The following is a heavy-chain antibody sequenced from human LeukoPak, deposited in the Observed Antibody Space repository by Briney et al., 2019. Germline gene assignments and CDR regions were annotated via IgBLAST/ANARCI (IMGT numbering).Heavy chain of an antibody. D-gene: IGHD3-22*01. CDR3: ARHGGYHSPIDY. CDR1: AGSISSSSW. Sequence: SETLSLTCSVSAGSISSSSWWSWVRQSPVKGLEWIGEIYLYGTTNYNPSLKSRVTMSVDRSKNQFSLKLSSVTAADMAVYYCARHGGYHSPIDYWGQGTLVTVSS. V-gene: IGHV4-4*02. J-gene: IGHJ4*02. CDR2: IYLYGTT.